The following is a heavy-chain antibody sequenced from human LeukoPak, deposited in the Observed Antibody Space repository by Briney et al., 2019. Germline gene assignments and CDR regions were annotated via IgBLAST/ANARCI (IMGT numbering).Heavy chain of an antibody. J-gene: IGHJ4*02. CDR1: GFTFSSYA. V-gene: IGHV3-23*01. D-gene: IGHD6-19*01. CDR3: AKDSQGVGIAVAGWSDFDY. CDR2: ISGSGGST. Sequence: GGSLRLSCAASGFTFSSYAMSWVRQAPGEGLEWVSAISGSGGSTYYADSVKGRFTISRDNSKNTLYLQMNSLRAEDTAVYYCAKDSQGVGIAVAGWSDFDYWGQGTLVTVSS.